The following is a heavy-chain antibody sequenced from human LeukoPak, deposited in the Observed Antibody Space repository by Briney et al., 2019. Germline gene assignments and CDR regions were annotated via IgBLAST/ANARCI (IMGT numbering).Heavy chain of an antibody. CDR1: GYTFTGYY. Sequence: ASVXXXCKASGYTFTGYYMHWVRQAPGQGLEWMGRINPNSGGTNYAQKFQGRVTITRDTASRTDYMELSRLRSDDTAVYYCAQSSGYYLFSFDYWGQGTLVTVSS. V-gene: IGHV1-2*06. CDR2: INPNSGGT. CDR3: AQSSGYYLFSFDY. J-gene: IGHJ4*02. D-gene: IGHD3-22*01.